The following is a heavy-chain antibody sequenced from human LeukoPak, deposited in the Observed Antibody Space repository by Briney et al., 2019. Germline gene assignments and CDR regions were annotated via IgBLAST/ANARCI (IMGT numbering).Heavy chain of an antibody. CDR2: ISYDGSKK. V-gene: IGHV3-30*03. CDR3: ARDGIYSWGAFDI. CDR1: GFTFSSYG. Sequence: GSLRLSCAASGFTFSSYGMHWVRQAPGKGLEWVAVISYDGSKKYYADSVKGRFTISRGNSKNTLYLQMNSLRAEDTAVYYCARDGIYSWGAFDIWGQGTMVTVSS. J-gene: IGHJ3*02. D-gene: IGHD1-26*01.